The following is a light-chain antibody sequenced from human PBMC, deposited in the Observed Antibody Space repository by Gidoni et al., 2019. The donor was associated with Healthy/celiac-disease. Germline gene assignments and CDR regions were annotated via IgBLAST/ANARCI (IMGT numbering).Light chain of an antibody. Sequence: DIVMTQSPDTLAVSLGERATINCKSSQSVLYSSNNKNYLAWYQQTPGQPPQLLIYWASTRESVVPDRFSGSGSGTDFPLTISSLQAEDVAVYYCQQYYSTPPTFGPGTKVEIK. CDR3: QQYYSTPPT. J-gene: IGKJ1*01. CDR2: WAS. V-gene: IGKV4-1*01. CDR1: QSVLYSSNNKNY.